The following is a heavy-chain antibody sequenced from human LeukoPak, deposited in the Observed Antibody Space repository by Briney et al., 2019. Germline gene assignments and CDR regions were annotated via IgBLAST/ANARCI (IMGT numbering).Heavy chain of an antibody. CDR2: IKENGNEQ. CDR1: GFTFSSYW. Sequence: GGSLRLSCTSSGFTFSSYWMSWVRQAPGKGPEWVAHIKENGNEQYYADSVKGRFTISRDNAKKSLCLQMNSLRAEDTALYYCARGPGDFDASDIWGQGTMVTVSS. D-gene: IGHD1-14*01. J-gene: IGHJ3*02. CDR3: ARGPGDFDASDI. V-gene: IGHV3-7*01.